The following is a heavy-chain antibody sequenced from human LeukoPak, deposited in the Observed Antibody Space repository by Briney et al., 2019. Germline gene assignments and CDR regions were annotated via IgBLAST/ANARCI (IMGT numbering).Heavy chain of an antibody. CDR3: ATVASGWYPDY. CDR2: VYYTGST. CDR1: GGSISSYY. D-gene: IGHD6-19*01. Sequence: PSETLSLTCTVSGGSISSYYWSWVRQPPGKGLEWIGFVYYTGSTNYSPSLKSRVTISVDTSKNQFSLKLRSVTAADTAVYYCATVASGWYPDYWGQGALVTVAS. V-gene: IGHV4-59*01. J-gene: IGHJ4*02.